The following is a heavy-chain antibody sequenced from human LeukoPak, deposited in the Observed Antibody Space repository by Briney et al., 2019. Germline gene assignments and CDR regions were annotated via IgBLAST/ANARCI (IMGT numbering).Heavy chain of an antibody. D-gene: IGHD6-19*01. CDR2: ISSSGSTI. J-gene: IGHJ4*02. V-gene: IGHV3-11*04. Sequence: GGSLRLSCAASGFIFSDHYMSWIRQAPGKGLEWVSYISSSGSTIYYADSVEGRFTISRDNAKNSLYLQMNSLRAEDTAVYYCAKYGQGGWYPLFDYWGQGTLVTVSS. CDR3: AKYGQGGWYPLFDY. CDR1: GFIFSDHY.